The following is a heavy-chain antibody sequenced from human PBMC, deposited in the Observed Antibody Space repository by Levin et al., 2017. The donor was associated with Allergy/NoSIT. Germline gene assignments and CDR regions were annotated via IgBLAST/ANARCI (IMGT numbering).Heavy chain of an antibody. Sequence: GGSLRLSCAASGFTFSSYWMHWVRQAPGKGLVWVSRINSDGSSTSYADSVKGRFTISRDNAKNTLYLQMNSLRAEDTAVYYCARWGIAVAGHDYWGQGTLVTVSS. V-gene: IGHV3-74*01. CDR2: INSDGSST. D-gene: IGHD6-19*01. CDR3: ARWGIAVAGHDY. CDR1: GFTFSSYW. J-gene: IGHJ4*02.